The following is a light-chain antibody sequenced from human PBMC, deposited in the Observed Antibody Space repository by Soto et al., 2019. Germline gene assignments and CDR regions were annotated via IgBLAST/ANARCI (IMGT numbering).Light chain of an antibody. CDR2: GAS. V-gene: IGKV3-20*01. J-gene: IGKJ3*01. CDR1: QSVNSGY. Sequence: EIVFTQSPGTLSLSPGERATLSCRASQSVNSGYLVWYQQKPGQAPRLLIYGASRRATGTPDRFSGSGSGTDFTLSISSLQPEDFATYYCQQSYTTPLFGPGTKVDIK. CDR3: QQSYTTPL.